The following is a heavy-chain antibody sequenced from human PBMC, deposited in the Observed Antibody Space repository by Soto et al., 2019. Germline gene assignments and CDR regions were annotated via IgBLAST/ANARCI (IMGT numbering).Heavy chain of an antibody. CDR1: GFTFSSYG. CDR2: ISYDGSNK. J-gene: IGHJ3*02. D-gene: IGHD1-26*01. V-gene: IGHV3-30*18. Sequence: PGGSLRLSCAASGFTFSSYGMHWVRQAPGKGLEWVAVISYDGSNKYYADSVKGRFTISRDNSKNTLYLQMNSLRAEDTAVYYCAKSQNLLVLWWEPNDAFDIWGQGTMVTVSS. CDR3: AKSQNLLVLWWEPNDAFDI.